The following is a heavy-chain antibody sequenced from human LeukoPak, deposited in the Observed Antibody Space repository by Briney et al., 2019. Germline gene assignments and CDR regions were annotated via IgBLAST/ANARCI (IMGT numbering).Heavy chain of an antibody. D-gene: IGHD3-10*01. V-gene: IGHV3-9*01. CDR3: GKDISAGGMDV. Sequence: GGSLILSCTAAESTFDHAMHWVRQTPGKGLEWVSGIGWNSARTGYADSVRGRFTISRDNAKNSLYLQMNSLRAEDTALYYCGKDISAGGMDVWGQGTTVTVSS. J-gene: IGHJ6*02. CDR1: ESTFDHA. CDR2: IGWNSART.